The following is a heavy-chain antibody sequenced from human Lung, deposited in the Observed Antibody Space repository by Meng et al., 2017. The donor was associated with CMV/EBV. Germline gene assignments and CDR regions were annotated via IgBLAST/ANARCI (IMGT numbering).Heavy chain of an antibody. CDR1: GYSFTSYW. CDR3: ARLGREYSSSSTHEAFDI. J-gene: IGHJ3*02. V-gene: IGHV5-51*01. CDR2: IYPGDSDT. Sequence: GEXXKISCKGSGYSFTSYWIGWVRQMPGKGLEWMGIIYPGDSDTRYSPSFQGRVTISANKSISTAYLQWNSLKASDTAMYYCARLGREYSSSSTHEAFDIXGQGXMVTVSS. D-gene: IGHD6-6*01.